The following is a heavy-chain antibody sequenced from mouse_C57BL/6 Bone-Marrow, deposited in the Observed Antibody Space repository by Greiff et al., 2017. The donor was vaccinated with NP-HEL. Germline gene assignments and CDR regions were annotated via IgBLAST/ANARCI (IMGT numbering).Heavy chain of an antibody. V-gene: IGHV1-78*01. CDR1: GYTFTDHT. D-gene: IGHD1-1*01. J-gene: IGHJ1*03. Sequence: QVQLKESDAELVKPGASVKISCKASGYTFTDHTIHWMKQRPEQGLEWIGYIYPRDGSTKYDQQFKGKATLTADKSSSTAYMQLNSLTSEDSAVYVCARRPVKGGWYFDGWGTGTTVTVSS. CDR2: IYPRDGST. CDR3: ARRPVKGGWYFDG.